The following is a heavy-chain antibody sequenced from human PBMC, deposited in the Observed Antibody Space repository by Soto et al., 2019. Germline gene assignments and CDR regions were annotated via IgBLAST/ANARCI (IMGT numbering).Heavy chain of an antibody. V-gene: IGHV4-61*08. D-gene: IGHD2-2*01. J-gene: IGHJ3*02. CDR1: GGSLSSGGYY. CDR2: IYYSGST. CDR3: ARHPAATHAFDI. Sequence: LETLSLTCTVSGGSLSSGGYYWSWIRQHPGKGLEWIGYIYYSGSTNYNPSLKSRVTISVDTSKNQFSLKLSSVTAADTSVYYGARHPAATHAFDIWGQGTMVPVSS.